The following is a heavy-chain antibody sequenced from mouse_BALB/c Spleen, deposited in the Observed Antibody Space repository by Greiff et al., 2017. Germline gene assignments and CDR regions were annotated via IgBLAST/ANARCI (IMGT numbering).Heavy chain of an antibody. CDR2: ISSGGSYT. CDR3: AREEDYGTDY. Sequence: EVMLVESGGDLVKPGGSLKLSCAASGFTFSSYGMSWVRQTPDKRLEWVATISSGGSYTYYPDSVKGRFTISRDNAKNTLYLQMSSLKSEDTAMYYCAREEDYGTDYWGQGTTLTVSS. CDR1: GFTFSSYG. J-gene: IGHJ2*01. D-gene: IGHD1-1*01. V-gene: IGHV5-6*02.